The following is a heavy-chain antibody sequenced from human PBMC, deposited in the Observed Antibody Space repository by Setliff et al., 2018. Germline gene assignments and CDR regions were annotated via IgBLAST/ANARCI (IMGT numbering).Heavy chain of an antibody. CDR1: GGSISGASIRSYY. V-gene: IGHV4-4*08. Sequence: NPSETLSLTCNVSGGSISGASIRSYYWSWIRQPPGKGLEFIGYVYASWSTNYNPSLKSRVTISLDTSKNQFSLKLSSVTAADTAVYYCVRMSGFLYMDVWGKGTTVTVSS. CDR3: VRMSGFLYMDV. J-gene: IGHJ6*03. D-gene: IGHD3-3*01. CDR2: VYASWST.